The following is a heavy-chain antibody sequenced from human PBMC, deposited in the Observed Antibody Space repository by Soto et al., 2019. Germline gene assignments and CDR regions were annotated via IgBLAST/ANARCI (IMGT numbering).Heavy chain of an antibody. CDR2: ISAYNGNT. V-gene: IGHV1-18*01. J-gene: IGHJ4*02. CDR1: GYTFTSYG. CDR3: ARDWGWGWGDEPLDY. D-gene: IGHD3-16*01. Sequence: ASVKVSCKASGYTFTSYGISWVRQAPGQGLEWMGWISAYNGNTNYAQKLQGRVTMTTDTSTRTAYMELRSLRSDDTAVYYCARDWGWGWGDEPLDYWGQGTLVTVSS.